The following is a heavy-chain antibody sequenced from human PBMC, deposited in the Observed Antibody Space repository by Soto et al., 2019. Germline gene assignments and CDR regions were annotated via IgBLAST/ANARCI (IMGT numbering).Heavy chain of an antibody. J-gene: IGHJ4*02. CDR3: AKTQGLRLLGGFDY. D-gene: IGHD6-25*01. Sequence: GGSLRLSCAASGFTFSSYAMSWVRQAPGRGLEWVSANSGSGGDTYYADSVKGRFTISRDNSKNTLWLQMNSLRVEDTAVYYCAKTQGLRLLGGFDYWGQGTLVTVSS. V-gene: IGHV3-23*01. CDR1: GFTFSSYA. CDR2: NSGSGGDT.